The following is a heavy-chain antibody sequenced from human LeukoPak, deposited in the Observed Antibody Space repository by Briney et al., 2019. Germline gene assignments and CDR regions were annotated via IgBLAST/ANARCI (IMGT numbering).Heavy chain of an antibody. J-gene: IGHJ6*04. CDR1: GFTFSSYE. D-gene: IGHD3-22*01. Sequence: PGGSLRLSCAASGFTFSSYEMNWVRQAPGKGLEWVSYISSSGSTIYYADSVKGRFTISRDNAKNSLYLQMNSLRAEDTALYYCARDTYYYDSGKTPTGVWGKGTTVTVSS. CDR2: ISSSGSTI. CDR3: ARDTYYYDSGKTPTGV. V-gene: IGHV3-48*03.